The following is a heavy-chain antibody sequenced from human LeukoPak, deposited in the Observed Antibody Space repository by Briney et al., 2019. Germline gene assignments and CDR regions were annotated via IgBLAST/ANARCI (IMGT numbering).Heavy chain of an antibody. CDR2: ISGSGGST. CDR3: ARTTRENYYGSGSYYTTPLDY. Sequence: GGSLRLSCAASGFTFSSYAMSWVRQAPGKGLEWVSAISGSGGSTYYADSVKGRFTISRDNSKNTLYLQMNSLRTEDTAVYYCARTTRENYYGSGSYYTTPLDYWGQGTLVTVSS. CDR1: GFTFSSYA. V-gene: IGHV3-23*01. J-gene: IGHJ4*02. D-gene: IGHD3-10*01.